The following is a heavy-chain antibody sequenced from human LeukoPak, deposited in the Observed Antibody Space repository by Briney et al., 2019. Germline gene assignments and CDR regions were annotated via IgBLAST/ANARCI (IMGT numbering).Heavy chain of an antibody. CDR3: ARRGEPYGEPTPFDY. CDR1: GGSISSSSYY. CDR2: IYYSGST. D-gene: IGHD4-17*01. V-gene: IGHV4-39*07. Sequence: RTSETLSLTCTVSGGSISSSSYYWGWIRQPPGKGLEWIGSIYYSGSTYYNPSLKSRVTISVDTSKNQFSLKLSSVTAADTAVYYCARRGEPYGEPTPFDYWGQGTLVTVSS. J-gene: IGHJ4*02.